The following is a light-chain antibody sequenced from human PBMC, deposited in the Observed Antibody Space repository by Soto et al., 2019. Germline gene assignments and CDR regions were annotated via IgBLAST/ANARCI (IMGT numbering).Light chain of an antibody. CDR3: QPCNNYPWT. J-gene: IGKJ1*01. CDR1: QDINNC. Sequence: DIQMTQSPSTLSASVGDRVTITCRASQDINNCLAWYQQKPGKAPNLLIYKASSLESGVPSRFSGSGSGTEVTLTLSSLQPDDSATYYCQPCNNYPWTFGQGTKVEVK. V-gene: IGKV1-5*03. CDR2: KAS.